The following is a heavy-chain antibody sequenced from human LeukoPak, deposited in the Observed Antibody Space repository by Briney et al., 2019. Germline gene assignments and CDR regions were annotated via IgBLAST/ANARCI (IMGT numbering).Heavy chain of an antibody. D-gene: IGHD4-23*01. Sequence: SETLSLTCAVSGYSISSGYYWGWVRQSPGKGLEWIGNTYHSGTSYYNPSLKSRVTISVDTSKNQFSLTLSSVTAAETAFYYCARKYGSNAGYFDYWGQGALVTVSS. CDR1: GYSISSGYY. CDR3: ARKYGSNAGYFDY. V-gene: IGHV4-38-2*01. CDR2: TYHSGTS. J-gene: IGHJ4*02.